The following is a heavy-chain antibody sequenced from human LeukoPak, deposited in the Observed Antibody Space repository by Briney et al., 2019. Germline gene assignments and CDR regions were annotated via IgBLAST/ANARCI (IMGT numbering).Heavy chain of an antibody. J-gene: IGHJ6*02. Sequence: SVKVSCKASGGTFSSYAISWVRQAPGQGLEWMGGIIPIFGTANYAQKFQGRVTITADESTSTAYMELSSLRSEDTAVYYCARLPMVRGSIPGFGMDVWGQGTTVTVSS. CDR3: ARLPMVRGSIPGFGMDV. CDR1: GGTFSSYA. D-gene: IGHD3-10*01. CDR2: IIPIFGTA. V-gene: IGHV1-69*01.